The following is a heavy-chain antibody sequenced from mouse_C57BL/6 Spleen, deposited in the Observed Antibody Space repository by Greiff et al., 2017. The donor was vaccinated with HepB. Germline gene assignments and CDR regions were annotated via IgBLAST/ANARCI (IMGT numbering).Heavy chain of an antibody. CDR2: INPSSGYT. Sequence: QVQLKESGAELARPGASVKMSCKASGYTFTSYTMHSVKQRPGQGLEWIGYINPSSGYTKYNQKFKDKATLTADKSSSTAYMQLSSLTSEDSAVYYCARTYYDYGGGPFAYWGQGTLVTVSA. J-gene: IGHJ3*01. D-gene: IGHD2-4*01. CDR3: ARTYYDYGGGPFAY. CDR1: GYTFTSYT. V-gene: IGHV1-4*01.